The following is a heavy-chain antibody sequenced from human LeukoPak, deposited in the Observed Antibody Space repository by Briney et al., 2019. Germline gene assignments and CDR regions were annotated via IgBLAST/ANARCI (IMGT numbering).Heavy chain of an antibody. CDR1: GLTFSNVW. CDR2: IKSKTDGGTT. Sequence: TPGGSLRLSWAASGLTFSNVWMSWVRQAPGKGLEWVGRIKSKTDGGTTDYAAPVKGRFTISTDDSKNTLHLQMNSLKTEDTAVYYCVRYGPRNYFDYWGQGTLVTVSS. D-gene: IGHD4-17*01. V-gene: IGHV3-15*01. J-gene: IGHJ4*02. CDR3: VRYGPRNYFDY.